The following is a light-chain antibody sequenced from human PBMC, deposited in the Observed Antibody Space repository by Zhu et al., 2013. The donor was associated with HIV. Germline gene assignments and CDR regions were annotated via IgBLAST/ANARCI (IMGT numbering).Light chain of an antibody. CDR1: QSVSSN. J-gene: IGKJ3*01. CDR3: QHVNENSA. Sequence: EIVLTQSPGTLSLSPGESATLSCRASQSVSSNLAWYQQTAGQAPRLLIYGAYVRVTGIPARFSGSGSGTEFTLTISSLQPDDFATYCCQHVNENSAFGPGTKVDI. V-gene: IGKV3-15*01. CDR2: GAY.